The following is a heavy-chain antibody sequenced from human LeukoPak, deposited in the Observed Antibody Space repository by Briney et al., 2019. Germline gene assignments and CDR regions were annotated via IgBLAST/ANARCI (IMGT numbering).Heavy chain of an antibody. Sequence: GGSLRLSCAASGFTFSSYSLNWVRQAPGKGLEWVSYISSSSSTIYYADSVKGRFTISRDNAKNSLYLQMNSLRAEDTAVYYCAREGYGPFRAFDIWGQGTMVTVSS. D-gene: IGHD5-18*01. CDR2: ISSSSSTI. J-gene: IGHJ3*02. CDR1: GFTFSSYS. CDR3: AREGYGPFRAFDI. V-gene: IGHV3-48*04.